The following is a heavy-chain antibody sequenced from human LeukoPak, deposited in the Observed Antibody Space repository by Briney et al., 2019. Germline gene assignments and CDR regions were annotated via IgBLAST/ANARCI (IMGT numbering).Heavy chain of an antibody. CDR3: TRHNRGSSTDWLNP. V-gene: IGHV4-59*08. J-gene: IGHJ5*02. CDR2: ICDSGNT. D-gene: IGHD3-10*01. Sequence: SETLSLTCTVSGGSISTYYWNWIRQPPGKGLEWIGHICDSGNTNHNPSLKSRLTISLDTSKKQISLRLSSVTATDTAVYFCTRHNRGSSTDWLNPWGQGTLVTVSA. CDR1: GGSISTYY.